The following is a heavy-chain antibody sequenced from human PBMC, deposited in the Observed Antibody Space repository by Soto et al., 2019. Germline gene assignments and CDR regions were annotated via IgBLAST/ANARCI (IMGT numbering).Heavy chain of an antibody. J-gene: IGHJ6*02. D-gene: IGHD4-17*01. Sequence: QVQLVQSGAEVKKPGSSVKVSCKASGGTFSSYAISWVRQAPGQGLEWMGGIIPIFGTANYAQTFQGRVTIPADESTGTADMELSSLRSEDTAVYCWAREGYGDYGYYSYGMDVWGQGTTVSVSS. CDR3: AREGYGDYGYYSYGMDV. V-gene: IGHV1-69*12. CDR2: IIPIFGTA. CDR1: GGTFSSYA.